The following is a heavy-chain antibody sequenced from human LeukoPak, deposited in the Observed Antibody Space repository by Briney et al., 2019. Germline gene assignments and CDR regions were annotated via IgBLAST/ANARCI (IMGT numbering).Heavy chain of an antibody. CDR1: GGTFSSYA. Sequence: SVKVSCKASGGTFSSYAISWVRQAPGQGLEWMGGIIPIFGTANYAQKFQGRVTITADESTSTACMELSSLRSEDTAVYYCATSKGYCSSTSCSFAYFDYWGQGTLVTVSS. V-gene: IGHV1-69*01. CDR2: IIPIFGTA. CDR3: ATSKGYCSSTSCSFAYFDY. J-gene: IGHJ4*02. D-gene: IGHD2-2*01.